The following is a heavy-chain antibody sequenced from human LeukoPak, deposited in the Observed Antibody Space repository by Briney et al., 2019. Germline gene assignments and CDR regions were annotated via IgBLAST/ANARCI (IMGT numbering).Heavy chain of an antibody. V-gene: IGHV1-69*05. CDR1: GGTFSSYA. Sequence: SVKVSCKASGGTFSSYAISWLRQAPGQGLEWMGRIIPIFGTANYAQKFQGRVTITTDESTSTAYMELSSLRSEDTAVYYCARLPKNKNWFDPWGQGTLVTVSS. CDR2: IIPIFGTA. D-gene: IGHD2/OR15-2a*01. CDR3: ARLPKNKNWFDP. J-gene: IGHJ5*02.